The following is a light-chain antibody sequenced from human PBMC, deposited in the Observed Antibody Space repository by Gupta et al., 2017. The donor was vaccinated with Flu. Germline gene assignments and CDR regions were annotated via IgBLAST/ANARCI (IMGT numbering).Light chain of an antibody. CDR3: SSYAGSWV. J-gene: IGLJ3*02. V-gene: IGLV2-8*01. CDR2: EVS. Sequence: GQSVTISCTGTSSDVGGYNYVSWYQQHPGKAPKLMIYEVSKRPSGVPDRFSGSKSGNTASLTVSGLQAEDEADYYCSSYAGSWVFGGGTKLTVL. CDR1: SSDVGGYNY.